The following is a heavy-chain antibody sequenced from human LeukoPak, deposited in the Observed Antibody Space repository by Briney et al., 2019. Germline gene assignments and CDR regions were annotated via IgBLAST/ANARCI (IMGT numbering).Heavy chain of an antibody. CDR1: GYTFTSYA. D-gene: IGHD6-19*01. CDR3: ARGGYSSGWYNWFDP. V-gene: IGHV1-3*01. J-gene: IGHJ5*02. Sequence: VASVKVSCKASGYTFTSYAMHWVRQAPGQRLEWMGWINAGNGNTKYSQRFQGRVTITRDTSASTAYMELSSLRSEDTAVYYCARGGYSSGWYNWFDPWGQGTLVTVSS. CDR2: INAGNGNT.